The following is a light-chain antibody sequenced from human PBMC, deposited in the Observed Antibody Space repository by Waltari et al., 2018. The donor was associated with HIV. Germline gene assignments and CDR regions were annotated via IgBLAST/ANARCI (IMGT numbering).Light chain of an antibody. Sequence: DIQLTQSPSFLSAAVGDRVTITCRANVAISDYLVWYQQKPGTAPKLLIYGASTLQRGVPSRFSGSGSGTDFILTINSLQPEDFGTYYCQQSETYPITFGRGTRLEIK. CDR2: GAS. V-gene: IGKV1-9*01. CDR3: QQSETYPIT. J-gene: IGKJ5*01. CDR1: VAISDY.